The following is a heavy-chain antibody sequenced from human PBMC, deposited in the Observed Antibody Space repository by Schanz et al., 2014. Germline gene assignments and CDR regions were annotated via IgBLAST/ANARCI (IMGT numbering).Heavy chain of an antibody. D-gene: IGHD4-4*01. V-gene: IGHV1-46*01. CDR1: GYTFTSSG. CDR2: IHSTGGTT. Sequence: QVQLVQSGAEVKKPGASVKVSCKASGYTFTSSGFSWVRQAPGQGLEWMGIIHSTGGTTSHAQKFQGRVTMTRDTSTSTVYMELSSLRSEDTAVYYCASALTTWGGMDVWGQGTTVTVSS. J-gene: IGHJ6*02. CDR3: ASALTTWGGMDV.